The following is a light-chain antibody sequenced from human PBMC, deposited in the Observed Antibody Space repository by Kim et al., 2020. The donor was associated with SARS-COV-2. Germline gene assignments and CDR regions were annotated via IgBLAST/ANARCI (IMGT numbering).Light chain of an antibody. J-gene: IGKJ2*01. Sequence: LTPGERVTRSCRASQSIRSNYLAWYQQKRGQAPRLLIYGASTRATGIPDRFSGSGSGTDFSLTISRLEPEDFAVYYCQQYGVSQYTFGQGTKLEI. CDR1: QSIRSNY. V-gene: IGKV3-20*01. CDR3: QQYGVSQYT. CDR2: GAS.